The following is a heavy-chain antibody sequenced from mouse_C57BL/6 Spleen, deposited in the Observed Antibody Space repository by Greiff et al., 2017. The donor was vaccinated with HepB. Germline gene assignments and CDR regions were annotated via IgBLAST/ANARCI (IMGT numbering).Heavy chain of an antibody. CDR1: GYTFTEYT. CDR3: ARHDGGGLITTVRGGFDV. Sequence: QVQLKESGAELVKPGASVKLSCKASGYTFTEYTIHWVKQRSGQGLEWIGWFYPGSGSIKYNEKFKDKATLTADKSSSTVYMELSRLTSEDSAVYFCARHDGGGLITTVRGGFDVWGTGTTVTVSS. D-gene: IGHD1-1*01. J-gene: IGHJ1*03. V-gene: IGHV1-62-2*01. CDR2: FYPGSGSI.